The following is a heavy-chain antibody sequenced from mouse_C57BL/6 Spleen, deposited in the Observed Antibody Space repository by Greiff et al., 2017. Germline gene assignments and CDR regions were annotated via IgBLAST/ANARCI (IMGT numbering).Heavy chain of an antibody. CDR2: IYPGSGST. J-gene: IGHJ2*01. CDR3: ARYYYSSTRDPFGY. V-gene: IGHV1-55*01. Sequence: VQLQQPGAELVKPGASVKMSCKASGYTFTSYWITWVKQRPGQGLEWIGDIYPGSGSTNYNEKFKSKATLTVDKSSSTAYMQLSSLTSADSAVYYYARYYYSSTRDPFGYWGQGTTLTVSS. CDR1: GYTFTSYW. D-gene: IGHD1-1*01.